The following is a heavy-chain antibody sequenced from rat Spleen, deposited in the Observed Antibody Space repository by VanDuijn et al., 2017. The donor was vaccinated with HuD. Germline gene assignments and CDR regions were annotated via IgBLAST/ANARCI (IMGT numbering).Heavy chain of an antibody. J-gene: IGHJ2*01. D-gene: IGHD1-12*02. CDR3: VREGAYYDGTCFYD. CDR1: GFTFSDYA. CDR2: IIYDGRST. V-gene: IGHV5-17*01. Sequence: EVQLVESGGGLVKPGRSLKLSCAVSGFTFSDYAMAWVRQAPKKGLEWVATIIYDGRSTYYRDSVKGRFTISRDNAKSTLYLQMDSLRSEDTATYYCVREGAYYDGTCFYDWGQGVMVTVSS.